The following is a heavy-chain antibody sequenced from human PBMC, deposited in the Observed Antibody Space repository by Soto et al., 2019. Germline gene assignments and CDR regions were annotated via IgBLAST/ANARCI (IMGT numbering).Heavy chain of an antibody. J-gene: IGHJ3*02. CDR2: IESDGSST. CDR1: GFTFSSYW. Sequence: EVQLVESGGGLVQPGGSLRLSCAASGFTFSSYWMHWVRQAPGKGLVWVSRIESDGSSTSYADSVKGRFTISRDNAKNTLYVQMNSLRAEEPAVYYCALGHCRSTNCYGGGAFDIWGQGTMVTVSS. V-gene: IGHV3-74*01. CDR3: ALGHCRSTNCYGGGAFDI. D-gene: IGHD2-2*01.